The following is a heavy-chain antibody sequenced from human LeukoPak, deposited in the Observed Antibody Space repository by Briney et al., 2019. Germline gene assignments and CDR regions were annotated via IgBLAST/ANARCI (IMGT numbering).Heavy chain of an antibody. Sequence: SQTLSLTCAISGDSVSSYTAGWNWIRQSPSRGLEWLGRTYYRSKWYIDYAVSVKGRISINPDTSKNQFSLQLDSVTPEDTAVFYRNGGGFVRGVTHWFDPWGQGILVTVSS. V-gene: IGHV6-1*01. CDR3: NGGGFVRGVTHWFDP. CDR1: GDSVSSYTAG. CDR2: TYYRSKWYI. J-gene: IGHJ5*02. D-gene: IGHD3-10*02.